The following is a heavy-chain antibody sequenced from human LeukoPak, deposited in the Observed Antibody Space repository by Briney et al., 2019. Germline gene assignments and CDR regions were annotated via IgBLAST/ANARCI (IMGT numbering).Heavy chain of an antibody. V-gene: IGHV3-48*01. CDR2: ITSSGRTI. J-gene: IGHJ4*02. CDR3: ARRGALAGTSDH. D-gene: IGHD6-19*01. CDR1: GFTFSSYA. Sequence: GGSLRLSCAASGFTFSSYAMSWVRQAPGKGLEWVSYITSSGRTIYYADSVRGRFAVSRDNAKNSLFLQMSSLRAEDTAVYYCARRGALAGTSDHWGQGTLVTVSS.